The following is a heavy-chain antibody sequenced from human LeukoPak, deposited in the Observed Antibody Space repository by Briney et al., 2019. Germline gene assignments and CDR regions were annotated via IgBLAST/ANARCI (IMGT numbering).Heavy chain of an antibody. V-gene: IGHV4-59*11. J-gene: IGHJ4*02. CDR3: AREGVVKGYFDY. CDR1: GGSISSHY. D-gene: IGHD3-3*01. CDR2: IYYRGST. Sequence: SETLSLTCTVSGGSISSHYWSWIRQPPGKGLEWIGYIYYRGSTNYNPSLKSRVTISLDTSKDQFSLKLSSVTAADTAVYYCAREGVVKGYFDYWGQGTLVTVSS.